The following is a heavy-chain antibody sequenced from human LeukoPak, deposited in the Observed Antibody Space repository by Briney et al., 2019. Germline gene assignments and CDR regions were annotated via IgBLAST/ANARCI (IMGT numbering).Heavy chain of an antibody. CDR3: VRETAGGAIDY. V-gene: IGHV3-30*03. CDR2: ISYDGSNK. J-gene: IGHJ4*02. Sequence: PGGSLRLSCAASGFTFSSYGMHWVRQAPGKGLEWVAVISYDGSNKYYADSVKGRFTISRDNSKNTLYLQMNSLRAGDTAVYYCVRETAGGAIDYWGQGTLVTVSS. D-gene: IGHD3-10*01. CDR1: GFTFSSYG.